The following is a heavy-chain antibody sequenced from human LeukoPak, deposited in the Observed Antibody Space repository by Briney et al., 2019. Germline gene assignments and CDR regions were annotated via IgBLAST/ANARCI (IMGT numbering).Heavy chain of an antibody. D-gene: IGHD1-1*01. Sequence: ASVKVSCKASGYTFTGYYMHWVRQASGQGLEWMGWINPNSGGTNYAQKFQGRVTMTRDTSISTAYMELSRLRSDDTAVYYCARDFAGTTVAFDYWGQGTLVTVSS. V-gene: IGHV1-2*02. CDR3: ARDFAGTTVAFDY. CDR2: INPNSGGT. J-gene: IGHJ4*02. CDR1: GYTFTGYY.